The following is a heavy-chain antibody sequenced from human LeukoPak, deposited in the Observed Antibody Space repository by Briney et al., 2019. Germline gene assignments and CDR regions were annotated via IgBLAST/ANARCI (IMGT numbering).Heavy chain of an antibody. CDR2: INYSGNT. CDR3: ARLVLSYGNAFDH. V-gene: IGHV4-39*02. CDR1: SGSISGSDYY. D-gene: IGHD3-16*01. Sequence: PSETLSLTCTVSSGSISGSDYYWCWIRQPPGKGLEWIGSINYSGNTYYDSSLKSRVTISVDTSKNHFSLRLSSVTAAVTAVYYCARLVLSYGNAFDHWGQGTLATVSS. J-gene: IGHJ4*02.